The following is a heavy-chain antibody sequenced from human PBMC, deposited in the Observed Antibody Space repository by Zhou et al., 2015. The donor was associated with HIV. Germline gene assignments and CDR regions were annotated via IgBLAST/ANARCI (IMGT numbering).Heavy chain of an antibody. V-gene: IGHV1-69*01. CDR3: ARVSPGLWFGELPDAFDI. CDR2: IIPIFGTA. J-gene: IGHJ3*02. Sequence: QVQLVQSGAEVKKPGSSVKVSCKASGGTFSSYAISWVRQAPGQGLEWMGGIIPIFGTANYAQKFQGRVTITADESTSTAYMELSSLRSEDTAVYYCARVSPGLWFGELPDAFDIWGQGTMVTVSS. D-gene: IGHD3-10*01. CDR1: GGTFSSYA.